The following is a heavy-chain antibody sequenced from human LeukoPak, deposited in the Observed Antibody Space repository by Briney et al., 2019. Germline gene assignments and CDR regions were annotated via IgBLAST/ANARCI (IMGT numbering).Heavy chain of an antibody. CDR3: ARAGGYCGRISCPYYFDY. D-gene: IGHD2-15*01. CDR1: GFTFTNYD. V-gene: IGHV1-8*01. Sequence: ASVKVSCKASGFTFTNYDIHWVRQATGQGLEWMGWVNPNSANTAYAQKFQGRITMTRNTSISTAYMELSSLRSEDTAVYYCARAGGYCGRISCPYYFDYWGQGSLVAVSS. CDR2: VNPNSANT. J-gene: IGHJ4*02.